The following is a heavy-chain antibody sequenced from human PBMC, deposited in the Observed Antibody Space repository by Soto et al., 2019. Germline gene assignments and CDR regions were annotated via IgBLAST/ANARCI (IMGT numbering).Heavy chain of an antibody. J-gene: IGHJ5*02. V-gene: IGHV1-8*01. Sequence: QVQLVQSGAEVKKPGASVKVSCKASGYTFTSHDINWMRQATGQGLEWMGCMNPNSGHTNYTQKVQGRVTMTRDASISAAYMELTSLRSVDTAIDDCAGDMSTSWGQGTLVPVA. D-gene: IGHD3-16*01. CDR3: AGDMSTS. CDR2: MNPNSGHT. CDR1: GYTFTSHD.